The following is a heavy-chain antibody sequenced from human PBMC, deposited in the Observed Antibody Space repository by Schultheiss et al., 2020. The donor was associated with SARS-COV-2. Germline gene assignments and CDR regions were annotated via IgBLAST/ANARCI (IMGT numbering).Heavy chain of an antibody. J-gene: IGHJ4*02. V-gene: IGHV2-26*01. CDR3: AHRGHYNWNYYYFDY. CDR2: IFSNDEK. D-gene: IGHD1-7*01. Sequence: SGPTLVKPTQTLTLTCTFSGFSLSTSGVGVAWIRQPPGKALEWLAHIFSNDEKSYSTSLNSRLAISKDTSKSQVVLTMTNMDPVDTATYYCAHRGHYNWNYYYFDYWGQGTLVTVSS. CDR1: GFSLSTSGVG.